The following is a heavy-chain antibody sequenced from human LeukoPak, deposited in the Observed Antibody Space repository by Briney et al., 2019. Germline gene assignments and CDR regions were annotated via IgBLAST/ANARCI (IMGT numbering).Heavy chain of an antibody. CDR3: AKDCYYDSSGYYDY. V-gene: IGHV3-23*01. J-gene: IGHJ4*02. Sequence: GGSLRLSCAASGFTFSSYAMSWVRQAPGKGLEWVSAISGSGGSTYYADSVKGRFTISRDNSKNTLYLQMNSLRAEDTAVYYCAKDCYYDSSGYYDYWGQGTLVTVSS. CDR1: GFTFSSYA. D-gene: IGHD3-22*01. CDR2: ISGSGGST.